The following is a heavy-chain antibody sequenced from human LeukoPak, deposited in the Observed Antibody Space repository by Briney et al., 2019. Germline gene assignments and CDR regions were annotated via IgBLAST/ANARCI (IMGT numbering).Heavy chain of an antibody. V-gene: IGHV4-59*08. D-gene: IGHD6-19*01. Sequence: SQTLSLTCTVSGGSISSYYWSWIRQPPGKGLEWIGYIYYSGSTNYNPSLKSRVTISVDTSKNQFSLKLSSVTAADTAVYYCARLDSSGWYEGSGFDPWGQGTLVTVSS. J-gene: IGHJ5*02. CDR1: GGSISSYY. CDR2: IYYSGST. CDR3: ARLDSSGWYEGSGFDP.